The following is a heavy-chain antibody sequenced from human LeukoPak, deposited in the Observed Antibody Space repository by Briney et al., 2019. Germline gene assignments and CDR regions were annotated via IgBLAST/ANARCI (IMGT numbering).Heavy chain of an antibody. Sequence: GGSLRLSCAASGFTFSSYAMTWVRQAPGKGLEWVANIKQDASDKYYVDSVKGRFTISRDNAGNSLYLQMNSLRVEDTAVYFCARGEAVPAAWGQGTLVIVSS. CDR2: IKQDASDK. V-gene: IGHV3-7*03. J-gene: IGHJ4*02. CDR1: GFTFSSYA. D-gene: IGHD2-2*01. CDR3: ARGEAVPAA.